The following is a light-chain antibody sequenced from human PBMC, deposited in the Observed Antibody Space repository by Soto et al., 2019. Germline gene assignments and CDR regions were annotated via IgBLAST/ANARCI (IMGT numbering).Light chain of an antibody. CDR3: QQYGSSSWT. V-gene: IGKV3-20*01. CDR1: QSVSSSY. J-gene: IGKJ1*01. CDR2: GAS. Sequence: EIVLTQSPGTLSLSPGERDTNSCRASQSVSSSYLAWYHQKPGQAPRLLIYGASSRATGIPDRFSGSGSGTDFTLTIIRVEPEDFAVYYCQQYGSSSWTFGHGTKVDIK.